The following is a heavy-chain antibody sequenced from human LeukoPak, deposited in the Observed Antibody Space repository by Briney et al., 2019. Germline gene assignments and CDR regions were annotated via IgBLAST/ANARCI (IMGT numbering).Heavy chain of an antibody. V-gene: IGHV3-23*01. CDR1: GFTFSSYA. J-gene: IGHJ4*02. CDR3: AKRSGTLVRGATFDY. D-gene: IGHD3-10*01. CDR2: ISGSGDIT. Sequence: PGGSLRLSCAASGFTFSSYAMSWVRQAPGKGLEWVSAISGSGDITYYAGSVKGLFTISRDNSKNTLYLQMNSLRAQDTAVYYCAKRSGTLVRGATFDYWGQGTLITVSS.